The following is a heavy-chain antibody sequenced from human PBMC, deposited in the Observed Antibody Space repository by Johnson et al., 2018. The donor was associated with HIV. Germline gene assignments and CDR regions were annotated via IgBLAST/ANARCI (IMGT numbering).Heavy chain of an antibody. Sequence: QVQLVESGGGVVQPGRSLRLSCAASGFTFSSYAMHWVRQAPGKVLEWVAVISYDGSNKYYADSVKGRFTISKDNSKNTLYLQMNSLRAEDTAVYFCAKRQQPFGVTFINDAFDIWGQGTMVTVSS. V-gene: IGHV3-30-3*02. J-gene: IGHJ3*02. CDR1: GFTFSSYA. D-gene: IGHD4-11*01. CDR2: ISYDGSNK. CDR3: AKRQQPFGVTFINDAFDI.